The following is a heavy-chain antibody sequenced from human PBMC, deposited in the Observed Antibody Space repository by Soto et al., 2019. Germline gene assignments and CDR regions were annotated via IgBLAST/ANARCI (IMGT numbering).Heavy chain of an antibody. J-gene: IGHJ4*02. CDR2: INHSGST. D-gene: IGHD5-18*01. CDR3: ARSNTAMVTY. V-gene: IGHV4-34*01. CDR1: GGSFSGYY. Sequence: QVQLQQWGAGLLKPSETLSLTCAVYGGSFSGYYWSWIRQPPGKGLEWIGEINHSGSTNYNPSLKXPVAIXXDTSKNQFSLKLSSVTAADTAVYYCARSNTAMVTYWGQGTLVTVSS.